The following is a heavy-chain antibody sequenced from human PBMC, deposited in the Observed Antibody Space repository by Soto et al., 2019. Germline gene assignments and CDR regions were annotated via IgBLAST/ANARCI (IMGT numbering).Heavy chain of an antibody. CDR2: ISPIFGTP. CDR3: ASVVVGSGLSLDY. CDR1: GGTFSSYT. Sequence: QVQLVQSGAEVKKPGSSVTVSCKASGGTFSSYTISWVRQAPGHGLEWMAGISPIFGTPIYAQKFQDRVTITADDSTMTADMEMNRLTAEDTAVYYCASVVVGSGLSLDYWGQGTLVTISS. J-gene: IGHJ4*02. V-gene: IGHV1-69*01. D-gene: IGHD1-26*01.